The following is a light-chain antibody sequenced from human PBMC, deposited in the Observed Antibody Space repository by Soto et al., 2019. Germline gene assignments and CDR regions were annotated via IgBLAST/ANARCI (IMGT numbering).Light chain of an antibody. CDR2: NAA. CDR3: QHYNSYSEA. Sequence: DIQMTQSPSTLSASVGDRVTITCRASQTISSWLAWYQQKPGKAPKLLIYNAATLKSGVPSRFSGSGSGTEVTLTIISIQPDEFGAYYCQHYNSYSEAFGQGTKVELK. V-gene: IGKV1-5*03. J-gene: IGKJ1*01. CDR1: QTISSW.